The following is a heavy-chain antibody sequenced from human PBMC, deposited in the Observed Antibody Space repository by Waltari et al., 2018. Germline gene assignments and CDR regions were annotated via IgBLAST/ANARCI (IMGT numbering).Heavy chain of an antibody. D-gene: IGHD3-3*01. CDR2: IWYDGSNK. Sequence: QVQLVESGGGVVQSGWSLSPSCVGSGFTFPIHALNWVRQAPGKGLEWVAVIWYDGSNKNYVDSVKGRFTISRDNSKNTLYLEMNSLRAEDTAVYFCERGDGGSGLGASDIWGQGTMVTVSS. J-gene: IGHJ3*02. CDR3: ERGDGGSGLGASDI. V-gene: IGHV3-33*01. CDR1: GFTFPIHA.